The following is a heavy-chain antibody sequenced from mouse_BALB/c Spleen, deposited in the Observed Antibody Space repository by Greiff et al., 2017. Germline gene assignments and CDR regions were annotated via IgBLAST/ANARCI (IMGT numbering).Heavy chain of an antibody. V-gene: IGHV1S56*01. CDR3: ARFDYDSWFAY. CDR2: IYPGNVNT. Sequence: QVQLQQSGPELVKPGASVRISCKASGYTFTSYYIHWVKQRPGQGLEWIGWIYPGNVNTKYNEKFKGKATLTADKSSSTAYMQLSSLTSEDSAVYFCARFDYDSWFAYWGQGTLVTVSA. J-gene: IGHJ3*01. D-gene: IGHD2-4*01. CDR1: GYTFTSYY.